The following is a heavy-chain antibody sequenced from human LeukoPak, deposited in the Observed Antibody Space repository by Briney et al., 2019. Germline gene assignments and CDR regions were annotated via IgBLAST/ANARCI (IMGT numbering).Heavy chain of an antibody. J-gene: IGHJ4*02. Sequence: GGSLRLSCAASGFTFSSYAMHWVRQAPGKGLEWVAVIWFDGSNKYYADSVKGRFTISRDNSKNTLYLQMNSLRAEDTAVYYCARPDYDSSGYADYWGQGTLVTVSS. CDR1: GFTFSSYA. CDR2: IWFDGSNK. CDR3: ARPDYDSSGYADY. D-gene: IGHD3-22*01. V-gene: IGHV3-33*08.